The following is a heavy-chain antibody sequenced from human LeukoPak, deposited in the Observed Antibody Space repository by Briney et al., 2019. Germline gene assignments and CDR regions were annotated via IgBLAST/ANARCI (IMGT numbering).Heavy chain of an antibody. J-gene: IGHJ4*02. V-gene: IGHV3-23*01. CDR2: TSGSGGTT. CDR3: AKVATWTYFDS. Sequence: GGSLRLSCAASGFTSSNYAMGWVRQAPGKGLEWVSATSGSGGTTYYADSVKGRFTISRDNSKNTLYLQMNSLRAEDTAVYYCAKVATWTYFDSWGQGTLVTVSS. D-gene: IGHD3/OR15-3a*01. CDR1: GFTSSNYA.